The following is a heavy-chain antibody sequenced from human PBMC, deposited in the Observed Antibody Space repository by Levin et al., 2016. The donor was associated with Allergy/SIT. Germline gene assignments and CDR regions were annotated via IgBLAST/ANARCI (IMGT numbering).Heavy chain of an antibody. D-gene: IGHD6-19*01. CDR2: ISAYNGDT. J-gene: IGHJ4*02. Sequence: ASVKVSCKASGYTFTSYGITWVRQAPGQGLEWMGWISAYNGDTNYAQKLQGRVSMTTDTSTTTGYMELRSLRSDDTAVYYCARAPGGSGWYFSFDYWGQGTLVTVSS. CDR1: GYTFTSYG. V-gene: IGHV1-18*01. CDR3: ARAPGGSGWYFSFDY.